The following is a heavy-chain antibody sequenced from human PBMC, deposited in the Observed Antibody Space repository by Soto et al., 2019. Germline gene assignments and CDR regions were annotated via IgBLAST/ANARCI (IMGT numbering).Heavy chain of an antibody. CDR1: GYTFTSYG. V-gene: IGHV1-18*01. J-gene: IGHJ6*02. D-gene: IGHD3-3*01. Sequence: GASVKVSCKASGYTFTSYGISWVRQAPGQGLEWMGWISAYNGNTNYAQKLQGRVTMTTDTSTSTAYMELRSLRSDDTAVYYCAREEVKYYDFWSGYYIRGMDVWGQGTTVTVSS. CDR3: AREEVKYYDFWSGYYIRGMDV. CDR2: ISAYNGNT.